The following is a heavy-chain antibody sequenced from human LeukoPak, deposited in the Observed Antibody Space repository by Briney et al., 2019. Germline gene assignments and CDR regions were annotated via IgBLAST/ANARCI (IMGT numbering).Heavy chain of an antibody. CDR2: IIPIFGTA. CDR1: GGTFSSYA. J-gene: IGHJ4*02. CDR3: ARDNGDYYYDSSGPLTHPIYDY. V-gene: IGHV1-69*13. D-gene: IGHD3-22*01. Sequence: ASVKVSCKASGGTFSSYAISWVRQAPGQGLEWMGGIIPIFGTANYAQKFQGRVTITADESTSTAYMELRSLRSDDTAVYYCARDNGDYYYDSSGPLTHPIYDYWGQGTLVTVSS.